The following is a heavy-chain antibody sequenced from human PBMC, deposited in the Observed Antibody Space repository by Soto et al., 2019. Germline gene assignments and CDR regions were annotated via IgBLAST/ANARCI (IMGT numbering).Heavy chain of an antibody. CDR3: ARRSGQPLEAHYYYYYMDV. V-gene: IGHV1-8*01. Sequence: GASVKVSCKASGYTFTSYDINWVRQATGQGLEWMGWMNPNSGNTGYAQKFQGRVTMTRNTSISTAYMELSSLRSEDTAVYYCARRSGQPLEAHYYYYYMDVWGKGTTVTVSS. D-gene: IGHD6-13*01. CDR2: MNPNSGNT. J-gene: IGHJ6*03. CDR1: GYTFTSYD.